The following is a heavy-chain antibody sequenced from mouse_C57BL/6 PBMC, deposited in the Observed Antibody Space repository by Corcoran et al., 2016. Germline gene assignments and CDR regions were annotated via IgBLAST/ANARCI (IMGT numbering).Heavy chain of an antibody. J-gene: IGHJ1*03. Sequence: EVQLQQSGPELVKPGASVKIPCKASGYTFTDYNMDWVKQSHGKSLEWIGDINPNNGGTIYNQKFKGKATLTVDKSSSTAYMELRSLTSEDTAVYYCARSRLLRRYFDVWGTGTTVTVSS. CDR2: INPNNGGT. CDR1: GYTFTDYN. D-gene: IGHD1-2*01. V-gene: IGHV1-18*01. CDR3: ARSRLLRRYFDV.